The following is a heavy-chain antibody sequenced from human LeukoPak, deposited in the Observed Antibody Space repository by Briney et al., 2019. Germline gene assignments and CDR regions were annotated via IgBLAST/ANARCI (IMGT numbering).Heavy chain of an antibody. J-gene: IGHJ2*01. D-gene: IGHD2-21*02. Sequence: SQTLSLTCTVSGGSINSGGYYWSWIRQHPGKGLEWIGYIYYSGSTYYNPSLKSRVTISVDTSKNQFSLKLSSVTAADTAVYYCARSVPYCGGDCYWYFDLWGRGTLVTVSS. V-gene: IGHV4-31*03. CDR3: ARSVPYCGGDCYWYFDL. CDR1: GGSINSGGYY. CDR2: IYYSGST.